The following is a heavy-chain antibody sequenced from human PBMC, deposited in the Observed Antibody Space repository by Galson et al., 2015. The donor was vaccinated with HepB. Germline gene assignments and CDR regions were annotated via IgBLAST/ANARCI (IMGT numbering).Heavy chain of an antibody. CDR3: AKVFPEKTDGWYRQALYYFDS. D-gene: IGHD6-19*01. CDR1: GFTFSYYA. CDR2: ITPSGDNT. V-gene: IGHV3-23*01. J-gene: IGHJ4*02. Sequence: SLRLSCAASGFTFSYYAMAWVRQAPGKGLEWISAITPSGDNTYSADSMKGRFFISRDNSQNTLFLQMTSLRADETAIYFCAKVFPEKTDGWYRQALYYFDSWAQGTRVAVSS.